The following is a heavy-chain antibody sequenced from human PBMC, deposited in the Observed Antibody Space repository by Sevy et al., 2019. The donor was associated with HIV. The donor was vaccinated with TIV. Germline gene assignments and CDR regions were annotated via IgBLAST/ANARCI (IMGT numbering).Heavy chain of an antibody. CDR3: ARGIPGKYQLLVGMDV. J-gene: IGHJ6*02. CDR2: IGTAGDT. V-gene: IGHV3-13*01. CDR1: GFTISRYD. Sequence: GGSLRLSCAASGFTISRYDMHWVRQATGKGLEWVSAIGTAGDTYYPGSVKGRFTISRENAKNSLYLQMNSLRAGDTAVYYCARGIPGKYQLLVGMDVWGQGTTVTVSS. D-gene: IGHD2-2*01.